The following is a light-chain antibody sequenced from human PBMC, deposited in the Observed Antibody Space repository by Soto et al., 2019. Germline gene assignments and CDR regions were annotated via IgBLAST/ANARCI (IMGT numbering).Light chain of an antibody. Sequence: DIQMTQSPSSLSASVGDRVTITCRANQTITRYLNRYQQKPGTAPKLLIYAASSLQEGVPSRFRGSGSGTDFTLTISNLQPEDFAAYSCQQSFSFPVTFGQGTKLEIK. CDR3: QQSFSFPVT. CDR2: AAS. J-gene: IGKJ2*01. V-gene: IGKV1-39*01. CDR1: QTITRY.